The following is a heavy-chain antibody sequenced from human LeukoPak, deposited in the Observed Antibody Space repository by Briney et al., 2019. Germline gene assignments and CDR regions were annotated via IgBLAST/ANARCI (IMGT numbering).Heavy chain of an antibody. CDR2: IYTSGST. J-gene: IGHJ5*02. CDR3: ARGADDSSGYYYAA. Sequence: SETLSLTCTVSGGSISSYYWSWIRQPVGKGLEWIGRIYTSGSTNYNPSLKSRVTMSVDTSKNQFSLKLSSVTAADTAVYYCARGADDSSGYYYAAWGQGTLVTVSS. CDR1: GGSISSYY. D-gene: IGHD3-22*01. V-gene: IGHV4-4*07.